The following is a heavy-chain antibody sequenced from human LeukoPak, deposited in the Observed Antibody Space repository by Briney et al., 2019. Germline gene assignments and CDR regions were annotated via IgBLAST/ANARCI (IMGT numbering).Heavy chain of an antibody. CDR3: ARDRDCYGSGSYFDP. J-gene: IGHJ5*02. CDR2: IYYSGST. CDR1: GGSISSYY. Sequence: SETLSLTCTVSGGSISSYYWSWIRQPPGKGLEWIGYIYYSGSTNYNPSLKSRVTISVDTSKNQFSLKLSSVTAADTAVYYCARDRDCYGSGSYFDPWGQGTLVTVSS. D-gene: IGHD3-10*01. V-gene: IGHV4-59*01.